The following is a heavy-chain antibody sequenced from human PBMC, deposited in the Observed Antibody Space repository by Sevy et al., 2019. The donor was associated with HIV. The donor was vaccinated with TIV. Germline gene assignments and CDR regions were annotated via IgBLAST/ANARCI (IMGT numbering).Heavy chain of an antibody. CDR3: ARGKSGYGYGLDY. V-gene: IGHV3-66*01. CDR2: IYSDGST. Sequence: GGSLRLSCAASGFPVSSNYMSWVRQAPGKGLEWVSVIYSDGSTYHADSVKGRFTISRDNSKNTLYLQMNSLRVEDSAVYYCARGKSGYGYGLDYWGQGTLVTVSS. CDR1: GFPVSSNY. D-gene: IGHD5-18*01. J-gene: IGHJ4*02.